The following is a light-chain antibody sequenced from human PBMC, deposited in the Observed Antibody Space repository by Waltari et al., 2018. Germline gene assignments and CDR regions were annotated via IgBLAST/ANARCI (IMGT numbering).Light chain of an antibody. V-gene: IGLV1-44*01. Sequence: QPPSASGTPGQWVTISCSGSSSNIGSNTVNWYQQLPGTAPKLLIYSNNQRPSGVPDRFSGSKSGTSASLAISGLQSEDEADYYCAAWDDSLNGPVFGGGTKLTVL. CDR3: AAWDDSLNGPV. J-gene: IGLJ2*01. CDR1: SSNIGSNT. CDR2: SNN.